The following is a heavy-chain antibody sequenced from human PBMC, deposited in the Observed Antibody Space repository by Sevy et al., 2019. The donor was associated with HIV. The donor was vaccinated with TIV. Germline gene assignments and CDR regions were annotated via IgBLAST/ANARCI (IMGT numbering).Heavy chain of an antibody. CDR1: GGSSSSSSIY. Sequence: SETLSLTCTVSGGSSSSSSIYWGWFRQSPGKGLDYIGSIFHSGDTYYNPSLKSRVTLSVDTSKNQFSLKMTSVTAAETAVYYCARHFYSNGMDVWGQGTTVTVSS. D-gene: IGHD1-26*01. CDR3: ARHFYSNGMDV. J-gene: IGHJ6*02. CDR2: IFHSGDT. V-gene: IGHV4-39*01.